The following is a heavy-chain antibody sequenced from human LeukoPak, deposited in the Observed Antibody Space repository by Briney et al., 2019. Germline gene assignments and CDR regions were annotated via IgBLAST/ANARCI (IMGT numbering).Heavy chain of an antibody. V-gene: IGHV3-23*01. CDR2: ISGGVEAT. CDR1: GFTFSTYA. CDR3: AKALTVTTKNNWFDP. J-gene: IGHJ5*02. D-gene: IGHD4-17*01. Sequence: GGSLRLSCAASGFTFSTYAMNWVRQAPGKGLEWVSTISGGVEATYYADSVKGRFTISRDNSMNTLYLQMNSLRAEDTAVYYCAKALTVTTKNNWFDPWGQGTLVTVSS.